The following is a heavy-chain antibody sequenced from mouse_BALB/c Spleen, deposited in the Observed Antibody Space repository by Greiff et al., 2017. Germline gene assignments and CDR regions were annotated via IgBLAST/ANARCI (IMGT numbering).Heavy chain of an antibody. V-gene: IGHV1-69*02. J-gene: IGHJ3*01. CDR3: TREGYGGFAY. CDR1: GYTFTSYW. Sequence: QVQLQQPGAELVRPGASVKLSCKASGYTFTSYWINWVKQRPGQGLEWIGNIYPSDSYTNYNQKFKDKATLTVDKSSSTAYMQLSSPTSEDSAVYYCTREGYGGFAYWGQGTLVTVSA. CDR2: IYPSDSYT. D-gene: IGHD2-2*01.